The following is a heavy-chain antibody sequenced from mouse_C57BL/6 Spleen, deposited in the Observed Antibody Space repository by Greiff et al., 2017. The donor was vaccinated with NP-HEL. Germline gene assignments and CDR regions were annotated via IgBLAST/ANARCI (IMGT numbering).Heavy chain of an antibody. CDR3: ARWDSNHIYYAMGY. V-gene: IGHV1-18*01. D-gene: IGHD2-5*01. Sequence: EVQLQQSGPELVKPGASVKIPCKASGYTFTDYNMDWVKQSHGKSLEWIGDINPNNGGTIYNQKFKGKATLTVDKSSSTAYMELRSLTSEDTAVYYCARWDSNHIYYAMGYWGQGTSVTVSS. J-gene: IGHJ4*01. CDR1: GYTFTDYN. CDR2: INPNNGGT.